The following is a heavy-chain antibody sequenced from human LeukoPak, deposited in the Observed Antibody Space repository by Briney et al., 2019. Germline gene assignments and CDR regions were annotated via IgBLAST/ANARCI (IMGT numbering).Heavy chain of an antibody. Sequence: PSETLSLTCAVYGGSFSGYYWSWIRQPPGKGLEWIGEINHSGSTNYNPSLKSRVTISVDTSRNQLSLKLTSVTAADTAVYYCARATDSNGWLFDYWGQGTLVTVSS. CDR2: INHSGST. CDR1: GGSFSGYY. V-gene: IGHV4-34*01. CDR3: ARATDSNGWLFDY. J-gene: IGHJ4*02. D-gene: IGHD6-19*01.